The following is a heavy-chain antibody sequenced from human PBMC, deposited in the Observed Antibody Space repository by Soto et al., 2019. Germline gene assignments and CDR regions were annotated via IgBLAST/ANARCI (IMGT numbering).Heavy chain of an antibody. CDR3: AKDLAGVYGGYDYYFDY. V-gene: IGHV3-30*18. CDR1: GFTFESYG. D-gene: IGHD5-12*01. Sequence: PGGSLRLSCAASGFTFESYGMHWVRQAPGKGLEWVALISYGGSNRYYADSVKGRFTISRDNSKNTLYLQMNSLRAEDTTVYYCAKDLAGVYGGYDYYFDYWGQGTLVTVSS. CDR2: ISYGGSNR. J-gene: IGHJ4*02.